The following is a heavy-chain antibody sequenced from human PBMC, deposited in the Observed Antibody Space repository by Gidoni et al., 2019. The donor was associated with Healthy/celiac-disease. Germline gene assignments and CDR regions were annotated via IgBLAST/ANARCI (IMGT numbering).Heavy chain of an antibody. CDR2: IYYSGST. V-gene: IGHV4-39*01. CDR3: ARGSFGYFWVFDY. D-gene: IGHD3-16*01. J-gene: IGHJ4*02. Sequence: QLQLQESGPGLVKPSETLSLTCTVSGGSISSSSYYWGWIRQPPGKGLEWIGSIYYSGSTYYNPSLKSRVTISVDTSKNQFSLKLSSVTAADTAVYYCARGSFGYFWVFDYWGQGTLVTVSS. CDR1: GGSISSSSYY.